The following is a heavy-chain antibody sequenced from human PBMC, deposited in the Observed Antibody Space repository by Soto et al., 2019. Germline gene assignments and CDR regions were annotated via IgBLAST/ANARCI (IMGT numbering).Heavy chain of an antibody. J-gene: IGHJ5*02. CDR1: GFSFSRYA. D-gene: IGHD3-16*01. V-gene: IGHV3-48*02. CDR3: ARDAIGDATNWFDP. CDR2: ISMRGTTV. Sequence: GGSLRLSCAASGFSFSRYAMSWVRQAPGKGLEWISYISMRGTTVFYADSVKGRCTISRDNAQKSLYLEMISLRDDDTAMYFCARDAIGDATNWFDPWGQGTLVTVSS.